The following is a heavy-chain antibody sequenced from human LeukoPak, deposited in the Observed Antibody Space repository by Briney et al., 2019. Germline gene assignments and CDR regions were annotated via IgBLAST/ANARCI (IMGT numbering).Heavy chain of an antibody. D-gene: IGHD1-26*01. CDR3: ARGGSYLSAFDI. J-gene: IGHJ3*02. Sequence: PGGSLRLSCAASGFTVSSNYMSWVRQAPGKGLEWVSIIYSGGSTFYSDSVKGRFTISRDNSKNTLYLQMNSLRAEDTAVYYCARGGSYLSAFDIWGQGTMVTVSS. CDR2: IYSGGST. V-gene: IGHV3-53*01. CDR1: GFTVSSNY.